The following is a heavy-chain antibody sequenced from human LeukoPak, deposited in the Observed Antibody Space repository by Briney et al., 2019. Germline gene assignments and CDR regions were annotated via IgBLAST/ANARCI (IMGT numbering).Heavy chain of an antibody. CDR1: GFTFSSYW. CDR2: INSDGSST. Sequence: GGSLRLSCAASGFTFSSYWMHWVRQVPGKGLVWVSRINSDGSSTSYADSVKGRFTISRDNAKNTLYLQMNSLRAEDTAVYYCGRDWGLGAAFDIWGQGTVVTVSS. CDR3: GRDWGLGAAFDI. V-gene: IGHV3-74*01. J-gene: IGHJ3*02. D-gene: IGHD3-16*01.